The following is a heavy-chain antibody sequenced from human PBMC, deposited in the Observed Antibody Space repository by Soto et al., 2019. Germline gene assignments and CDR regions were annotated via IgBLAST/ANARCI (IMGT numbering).Heavy chain of an antibody. J-gene: IGHJ4*02. CDR2: ISGSGGST. CDR1: GFTFSSYV. Sequence: EVQLLDSGGGSVQPGGSLRLSCAASGFTFSSYVMRWVRQAPGKGLEWVSSISGSGGSTYYTDSVKGRFTISRDNSKNTVYLQMNSRKAEDTAVYFCARGYCSGDTCYHIDYWGQGTLVTVSS. V-gene: IGHV3-23*01. CDR3: ARGYCSGDTCYHIDY. D-gene: IGHD2-15*01.